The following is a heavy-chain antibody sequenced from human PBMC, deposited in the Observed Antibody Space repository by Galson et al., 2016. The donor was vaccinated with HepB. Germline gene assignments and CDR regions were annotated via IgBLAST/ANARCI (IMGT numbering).Heavy chain of an antibody. CDR2: IYHSGSA. V-gene: IGHV4-4*02. CDR1: GGSISTNNW. J-gene: IGHJ4*02. Sequence: SETLSLTCAVSGGSISTNNWWSWVRQTPGKGLEWIGQIYHSGSANYNPSLKSRVIMSVDKSKNQFSLNLNSVTAADTAVYYCARETPGDYCDYWGQGTLVTVSS. CDR3: ARETPGDYCDY.